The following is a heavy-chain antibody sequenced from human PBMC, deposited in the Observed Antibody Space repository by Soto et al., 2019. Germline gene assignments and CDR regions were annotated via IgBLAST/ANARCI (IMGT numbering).Heavy chain of an antibody. Sequence: EVQLLESGGGLVQPGGSLRLSCAASGFTFSTFAMTWVRQAPGKGLEWVSGISNSGGNTYYADSVKGRFTISRDNSKSTLYLQMNSLRVEDTAVYYCAKDPYYDSGSHPPDYWGQGTLVTVSS. CDR1: GFTFSTFA. D-gene: IGHD3-10*01. CDR2: ISNSGGNT. V-gene: IGHV3-23*01. J-gene: IGHJ4*02. CDR3: AKDPYYDSGSHPPDY.